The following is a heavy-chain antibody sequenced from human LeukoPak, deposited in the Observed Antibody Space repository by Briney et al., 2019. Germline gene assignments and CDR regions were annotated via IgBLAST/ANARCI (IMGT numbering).Heavy chain of an antibody. V-gene: IGHV3-20*04. CDR2: LNWNGGST. D-gene: IGHD3-22*01. CDR1: GFTFDDYG. CDR3: VRDDDRPDNGLDY. Sequence: GGSLRLSCAASGFTFDDYGMSWVRQAPGKGLEWVSGLNWNGGSTGYADSVKGRFTISRDNAKNSLYLQMNSLRAEDTAVYYCVRDDDRPDNGLDYWGQGTLVTVSS. J-gene: IGHJ4*02.